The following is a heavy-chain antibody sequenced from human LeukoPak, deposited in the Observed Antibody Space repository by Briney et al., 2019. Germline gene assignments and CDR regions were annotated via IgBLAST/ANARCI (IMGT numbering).Heavy chain of an antibody. CDR1: GYTFSSYG. CDR3: ARDANGVLGDY. V-gene: IGHV1-18*01. CDR2: ISVYSGTT. J-gene: IGHJ4*02. D-gene: IGHD2-8*01. Sequence: ASVKVSCKASGYTFSSYGISWARQAPGQGLEWMGWISVYSGTTNYAQSFQGRVTMTTDTSTTTAYMELRSLRSDDTAVYYCARDANGVLGDYWGQGTLVTVSS.